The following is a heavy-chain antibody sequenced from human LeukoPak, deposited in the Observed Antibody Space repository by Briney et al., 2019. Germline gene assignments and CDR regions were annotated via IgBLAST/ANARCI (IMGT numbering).Heavy chain of an antibody. CDR2: ISSDASIT. Sequence: GGSLRLSCAASGFTFSTYWMHWVRQDPGKGLVWVSRISSDASITSYADPVKGRFTISRDNAKNTLYLQMNSLRAEDTAVYYCAKRSWGRMITFGGVFGTDVWGQGTTVTVSS. CDR1: GFTFSTYW. D-gene: IGHD3-16*01. J-gene: IGHJ6*02. CDR3: AKRSWGRMITFGGVFGTDV. V-gene: IGHV3-74*01.